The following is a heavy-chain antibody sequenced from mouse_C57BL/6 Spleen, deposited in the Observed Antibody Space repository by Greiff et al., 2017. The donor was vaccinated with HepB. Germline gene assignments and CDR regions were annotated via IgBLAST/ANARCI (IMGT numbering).Heavy chain of an antibody. CDR3: ARYSQGAWFAY. Sequence: EVQLQQSGAELVKPGASVKLSCTASGFNIKDYYMHWVKQRTEQGLEWIGRIDPEDGETKYAPKFQGKATITADTSSNTADLQLSSLTSEDTAVYYCARYSQGAWFAYWGQGTLVTVSA. CDR2: IDPEDGET. D-gene: IGHD2-12*01. CDR1: GFNIKDYY. V-gene: IGHV14-2*01. J-gene: IGHJ3*01.